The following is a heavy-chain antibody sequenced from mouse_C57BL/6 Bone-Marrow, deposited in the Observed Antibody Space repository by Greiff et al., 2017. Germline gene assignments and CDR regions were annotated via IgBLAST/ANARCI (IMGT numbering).Heavy chain of an antibody. CDR2: ISSGGSYT. CDR1: GFTFSSYG. J-gene: IGHJ2*01. CDR3: ARLPTAQATFYYFDY. V-gene: IGHV5-6*01. D-gene: IGHD3-2*02. Sequence: EVKLVESGGDLVKPGGSLKLSCAASGFTFSSYGMSWVRQTPDKRLEWVATISSGGSYTYYPDSVKGRFTISRDNAKNTLYLQMSSLKSEDTAMYYCARLPTAQATFYYFDYWGQGTTLTVSS.